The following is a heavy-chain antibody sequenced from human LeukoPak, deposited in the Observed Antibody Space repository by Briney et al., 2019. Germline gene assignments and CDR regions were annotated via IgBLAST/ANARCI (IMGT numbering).Heavy chain of an antibody. J-gene: IGHJ4*02. CDR2: ISAYNGNT. V-gene: IGHV1-18*01. CDR1: GYTFPNYG. Sequence: ASVKVSFKASGYTFPNYGISWVRQAPGQGLEWMGWISAYNGNTNYAQKVQGRVTMTTDTSTSTAYMELRSLRSDDTAVYYCARDSSNGYYYDSSGYSDYWGQGTLVTVSS. CDR3: ARDSSNGYYYDSSGYSDY. D-gene: IGHD3-22*01.